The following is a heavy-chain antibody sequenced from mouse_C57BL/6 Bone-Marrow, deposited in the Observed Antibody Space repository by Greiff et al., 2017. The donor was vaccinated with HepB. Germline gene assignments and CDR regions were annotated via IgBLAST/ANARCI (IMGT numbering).Heavy chain of an antibody. V-gene: IGHV1-81*01. CDR3: ARSLYDGYYAFLYYFDY. Sequence: QVQLQQSGAELARPGASVKLSCKASGYTFTSYGISWVKQSTGQGLEWIGEIYPRSGNTYYNEKFKGKATLTADKSSSTAYMELRSLTSEDSAVYFCARSLYDGYYAFLYYFDYWGQGTTLTVSS. CDR2: IYPRSGNT. J-gene: IGHJ2*01. D-gene: IGHD2-3*01. CDR1: GYTFTSYG.